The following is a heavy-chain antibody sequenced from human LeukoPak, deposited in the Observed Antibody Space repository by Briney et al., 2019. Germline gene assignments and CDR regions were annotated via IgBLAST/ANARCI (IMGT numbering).Heavy chain of an antibody. J-gene: IGHJ4*02. CDR1: GFTLSSYG. CDR2: ISDSGSDT. CDR3: AKRVPYSSSSVYFDY. V-gene: IGHV3-23*01. Sequence: TGGSLRLSCAVSGFTLSSYGMSWVRQAPGKGLEWVSAISDSGSDTYYADSVKGRFTISKDNSKNTLYLRMNSLRADDTAVYYCAKRVPYSSSSVYFDYWGQGTLVTVSS. D-gene: IGHD6-6*01.